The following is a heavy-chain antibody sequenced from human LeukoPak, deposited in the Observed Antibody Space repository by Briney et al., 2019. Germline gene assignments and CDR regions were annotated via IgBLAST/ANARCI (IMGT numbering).Heavy chain of an antibody. CDR1: GFTFSSYA. CDR3: AKAFGRNYFDY. D-gene: IGHD3-10*01. J-gene: IGHJ4*02. Sequence: GGSLRLSCAASGFTFSSYAMSWVRQAPGKGLEWVSSISGSGGSTYYADSVKGRFTISRDNSKNTLYLQMNSLRADDTALYYCAKAFGRNYFDYWGRGTLVTVYS. CDR2: ISGSGGST. V-gene: IGHV3-23*01.